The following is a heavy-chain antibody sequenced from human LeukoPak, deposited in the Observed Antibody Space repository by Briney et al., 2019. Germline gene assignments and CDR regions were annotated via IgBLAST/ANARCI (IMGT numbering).Heavy chain of an antibody. CDR1: GFTFDDYA. V-gene: IGHV3-20*01. CDR2: INWNGGST. CDR3: ARGGWRLRSYYYYYYMDV. D-gene: IGHD6-25*01. J-gene: IGHJ6*03. Sequence: PGGSLRLSCAASGFTFDDYAMHWVRQAPGKGLEWVSGINWNGGSTGYADPVKGRFTISRDNAKNSLYLQMNSLRAEDTALYHCARGGWRLRSYYYYYYMDVWGKGTTVTISS.